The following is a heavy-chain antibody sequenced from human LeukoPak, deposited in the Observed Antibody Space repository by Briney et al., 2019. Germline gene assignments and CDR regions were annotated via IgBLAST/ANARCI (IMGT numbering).Heavy chain of an antibody. J-gene: IGHJ6*03. CDR2: IYSGGST. CDR1: GFTVSSNY. Sequence: GGSLRLSCAASGFTVSSNYMSWVRQAPGKGLEWVSVIYSGGSTYYADSVKGRFTISRDNSKNTLYLQMNSLRVEDTAVYYCARGNSGSYRSVYYYYYMDVLGKGTTVTVSS. V-gene: IGHV3-66*01. CDR3: ARGNSGSYRSVYYYYYMDV. D-gene: IGHD1-26*01.